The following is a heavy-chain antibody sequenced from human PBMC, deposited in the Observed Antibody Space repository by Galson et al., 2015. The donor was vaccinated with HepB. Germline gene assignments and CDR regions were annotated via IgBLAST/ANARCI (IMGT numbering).Heavy chain of an antibody. J-gene: IGHJ6*03. Sequence: SVKVSCKASGGTFSSYAISWVRQAPGQGLEWMGGIIPIFGTANYAQKFQGRVTITADESTSTAYMELSSLRSEDTAVYYCSRNGINCSSTSCSPDPRRRDYYYMDVWGKGTTVTVSS. V-gene: IGHV1-69*13. CDR1: GGTFSSYA. CDR2: IIPIFGTA. CDR3: SRNGINCSSTSCSPDPRRRDYYYMDV. D-gene: IGHD2-2*01.